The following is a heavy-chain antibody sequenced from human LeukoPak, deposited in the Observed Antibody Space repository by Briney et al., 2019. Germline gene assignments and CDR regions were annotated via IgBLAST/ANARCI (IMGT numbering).Heavy chain of an antibody. CDR1: GYTFTDYY. CDR3: ARGDYYGSPKVVAA. CDR2: VNPNSGDT. D-gene: IGHD3-10*01. Sequence: ASVKVSCKASGYTFTDYYINWVRQAPGQGLEWMGWVNPNSGDTNYAQKFQDRVTMTRDTSISTAYIELNLLRSDDTAVYYCARGDYYGSPKVVAAWGQGTLVTVSS. J-gene: IGHJ5*02. V-gene: IGHV1-2*02.